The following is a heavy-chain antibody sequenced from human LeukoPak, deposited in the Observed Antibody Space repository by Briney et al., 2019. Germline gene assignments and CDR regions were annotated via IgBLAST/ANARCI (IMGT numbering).Heavy chain of an antibody. CDR1: GYTFTGYY. CDR3: ARGRSGSYTNYYYYGMDV. D-gene: IGHD3-10*01. V-gene: IGHV1-2*02. Sequence: ASVKVSCKASGYTFTGYYMHWVRQAPGQGLEWMGWINPNSGGTNYAQKFQGRVTMTRDTSISTAYMELSRLRSDDTAVYYCARGRSGSYTNYYYYGMDVWGQGTTVTVSS. J-gene: IGHJ6*02. CDR2: INPNSGGT.